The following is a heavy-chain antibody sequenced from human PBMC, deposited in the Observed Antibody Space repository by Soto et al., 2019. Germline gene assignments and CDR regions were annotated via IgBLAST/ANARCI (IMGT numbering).Heavy chain of an antibody. D-gene: IGHD4-17*01. V-gene: IGHV1-69*13. CDR2: IIPIFGTA. Sequence: SVKVSCKASGGTFSSYAISWVRQAPGQGLEWMGGIIPIFGTANYAQKFQGRVTITADESTSTAYMELSSLRSEDTAVYYCARAPDYGGNSGDFQHWGQGTLVTV. CDR1: GGTFSSYA. J-gene: IGHJ1*01. CDR3: ARAPDYGGNSGDFQH.